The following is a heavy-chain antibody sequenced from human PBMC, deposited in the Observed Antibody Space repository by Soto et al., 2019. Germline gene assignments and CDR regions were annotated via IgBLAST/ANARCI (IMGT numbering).Heavy chain of an antibody. D-gene: IGHD3-10*01. J-gene: IGHJ4*02. CDR2: INAGNGNT. CDR1: GYTFTSYA. Sequence: ASVKVSCKASGYTFTSYAMHWVRQAPGQRLEWMGWINAGNGNTKYSQKFQGRVTITRDTSASTAYVELSSLRSEDTAVYYCARNQGGSNYYGSGSYSLAVWGKGTLVTVSS. CDR3: ARNQGGSNYYGSGSYSLAV. V-gene: IGHV1-3*01.